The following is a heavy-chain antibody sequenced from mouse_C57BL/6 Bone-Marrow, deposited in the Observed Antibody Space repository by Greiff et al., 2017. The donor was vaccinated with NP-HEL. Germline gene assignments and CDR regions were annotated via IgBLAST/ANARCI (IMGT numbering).Heavy chain of an antibody. D-gene: IGHD2-5*01. CDR1: GYTFTTYS. CDR2: FYPYNDDT. Sequence: QVQLQQPGAELVKPGASVKMSCKASGYTFTTYSIEWMKQNHGKSLEWIGNFYPYNDDTKYNEKFKGKATLTVEKSSSTGYLELSRLTSDDSAVYYCATYYSNYPAWFAYWGQGTLVTVSA. CDR3: ATYYSNYPAWFAY. J-gene: IGHJ3*01. V-gene: IGHV1-47*01.